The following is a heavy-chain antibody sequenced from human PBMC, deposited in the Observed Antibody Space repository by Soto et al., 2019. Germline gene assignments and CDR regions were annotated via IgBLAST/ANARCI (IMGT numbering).Heavy chain of an antibody. Sequence: SETLSLTCTVSGGSISSGDYYWSWIRQPPGKGLEWIGYIYYSGSTYYNPSLKSRVTISVDTSKNQFSLKLSSVTAADTAVYYCARVVDYDENWFDPWGQGTLVTVSS. D-gene: IGHD4-17*01. J-gene: IGHJ5*02. V-gene: IGHV4-30-4*01. CDR3: ARVVDYDENWFDP. CDR1: GGSISSGDYY. CDR2: IYYSGST.